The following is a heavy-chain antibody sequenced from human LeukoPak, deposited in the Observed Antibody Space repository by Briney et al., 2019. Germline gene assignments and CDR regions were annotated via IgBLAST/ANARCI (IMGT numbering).Heavy chain of an antibody. CDR1: GFSLNTYS. Sequence: SETLSLTCSASGFSLNTYSWRWVRQSPGKRLEWIGYIYYGGTTNYNPSLKSRVTISADTAKNQFSLRLRSVTAADTAIYYCARDTTVASGMQHWGQGTLVTVSS. V-gene: IGHV4-59*01. CDR2: IYYGGTT. J-gene: IGHJ4*02. CDR3: ARDTTVASGMQH. D-gene: IGHD4-23*01.